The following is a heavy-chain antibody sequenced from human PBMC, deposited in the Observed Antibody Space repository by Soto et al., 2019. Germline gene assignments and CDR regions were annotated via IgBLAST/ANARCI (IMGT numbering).Heavy chain of an antibody. D-gene: IGHD3-10*01. CDR2: IYYSGST. CDR3: ARGLGGAMVRGAPSALRLGYFNY. V-gene: IGHV4-59*01. Sequence: SETLSLTCTVSGGSISSYYWSWTRQPPGKGLEWIGYIYYSGSTNYNPSLKSRVTISVDTSKSQFSLKLSSVTAADTAVYYCARGLGGAMVRGAPSALRLGYFNYGGQGTLVPVSS. CDR1: GGSISSYY. J-gene: IGHJ4*02.